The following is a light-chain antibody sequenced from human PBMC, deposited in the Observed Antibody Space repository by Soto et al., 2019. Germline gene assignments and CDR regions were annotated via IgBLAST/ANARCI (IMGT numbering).Light chain of an antibody. Sequence: LTQPASVSGSPGQSITISCTGTSSDVGGYNYVSWYQQHPGKAPKLMIYDVSKRPSGVPDRFSGSKSGNTASLTIFGLQAEDEADYYCCSYAGSYTYVFGTGTKVTVL. CDR2: DVS. CDR3: CSYAGSYTYV. V-gene: IGLV2-11*01. J-gene: IGLJ1*01. CDR1: SSDVGGYNY.